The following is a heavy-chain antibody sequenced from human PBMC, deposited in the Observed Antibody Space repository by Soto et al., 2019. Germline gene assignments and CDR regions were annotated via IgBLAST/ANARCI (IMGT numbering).Heavy chain of an antibody. J-gene: IGHJ6*02. CDR1: GFTVSSNY. D-gene: IGHD2-15*01. CDR2: IYSGGST. Sequence: EVQLLESGGGLIQPGGSLRLSCAASGFTVSSNYMSWVRQAPGKGLEWVSVIYSGGSTYYADSVKGRFTISRDNSKNTLYLQMNSLRAEDTAVYYCARLILHTSYGMDVWGQGTTVTVSS. CDR3: ARLILHTSYGMDV. V-gene: IGHV3-53*01.